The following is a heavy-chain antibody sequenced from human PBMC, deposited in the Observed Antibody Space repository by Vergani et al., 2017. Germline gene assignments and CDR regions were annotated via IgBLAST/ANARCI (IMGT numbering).Heavy chain of an antibody. CDR3: ARDYGDYVFSAFDI. CDR1: GGSISSYY. CDR2: IYYSGST. Sequence: QVQLQESGPGLVKPSETLSLTCTVSGGSISSYYWSWIRQPPGKGLEWIGYIYYSGSTNYNPSLKSRVTISVDTSKNQFSLKLSSVTAADTAVYYRARDYGDYVFSAFDIWGQGTMVTVSS. D-gene: IGHD4-17*01. V-gene: IGHV4-59*01. J-gene: IGHJ3*02.